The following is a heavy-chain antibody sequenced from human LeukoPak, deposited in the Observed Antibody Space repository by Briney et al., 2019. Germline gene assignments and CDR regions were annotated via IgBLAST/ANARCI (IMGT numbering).Heavy chain of an antibody. D-gene: IGHD2-2*01. Sequence: KGRFTISRDNAKNSLYLQMNSLRAEDTAVYYCASTTDILGYCSSTSCAFGYWGQGTLVTVSS. CDR3: ASTTDILGYCSSTSCAFGY. V-gene: IGHV3-11*06. J-gene: IGHJ4*02.